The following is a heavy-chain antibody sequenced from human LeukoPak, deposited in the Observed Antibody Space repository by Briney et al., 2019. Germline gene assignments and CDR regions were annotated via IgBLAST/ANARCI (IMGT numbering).Heavy chain of an antibody. Sequence: PGRSLRLSCAASGFTFSSYGMHWVRQAPGKGLEWVAVMWYDGSNKYYADSVKGRFTISRDNSKNTLYLQMNSLRAEDTAVYYCARSYYYDSSGYYQYFDYWGQGTLVTVSS. V-gene: IGHV3-33*01. J-gene: IGHJ4*02. D-gene: IGHD3-22*01. CDR2: MWYDGSNK. CDR1: GFTFSSYG. CDR3: ARSYYYDSSGYYQYFDY.